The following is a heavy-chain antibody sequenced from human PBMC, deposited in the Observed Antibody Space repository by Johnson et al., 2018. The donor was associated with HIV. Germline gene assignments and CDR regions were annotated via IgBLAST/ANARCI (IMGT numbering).Heavy chain of an antibody. Sequence: VESGGGVVPPGTSLRLSCAASGFTFGIYGMHWVRQAPGKGLEWVALISYDGRTEYYGDSVKGRFSISRDNSKKKLYLQMNSLRPEDTAVYYCAKDRAEVVVVHDALDMWGQGTMVTVSS. D-gene: IGHD3-22*01. CDR1: GFTFGIYG. CDR2: ISYDGRTE. CDR3: AKDRAEVVVVHDALDM. V-gene: IGHV3-30*18. J-gene: IGHJ3*02.